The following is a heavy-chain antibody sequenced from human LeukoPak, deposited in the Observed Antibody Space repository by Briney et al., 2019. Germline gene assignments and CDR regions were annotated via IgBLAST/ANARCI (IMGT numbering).Heavy chain of an antibody. D-gene: IGHD2-15*01. J-gene: IGHJ4*02. V-gene: IGHV3-30*18. CDR1: GFTFSNYG. CDR3: AKGLLMVIAATFDY. CDR2: ISYDGSNK. Sequence: PGGPLRLSCAASGFTFSNYGMHWVRQAPGKGLEWVAVISYDGSNKYYADSVKGRFTISRDNSKNTLYLQMNSLRVEDTAVYYCAKGLLMVIAATFDYWGQGTLVTVSS.